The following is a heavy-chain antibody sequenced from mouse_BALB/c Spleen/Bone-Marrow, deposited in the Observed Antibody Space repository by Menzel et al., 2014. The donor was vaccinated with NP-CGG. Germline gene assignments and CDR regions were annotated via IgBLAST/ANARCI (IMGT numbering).Heavy chain of an antibody. Sequence: EVKLMESGGGLVQPGGSRKLSCAASGFTFSSFGMHWVRQAPEKGLEWVAYISSGSSTIFYADTVKGRFTISRDNPKNTLFLQMTGLRSEDTAIYYCTRGGNWEDFDYWGQGTTLTVSS. V-gene: IGHV5-17*02. CDR2: ISSGSSTI. D-gene: IGHD4-1*01. CDR1: GFTFSSFG. J-gene: IGHJ2*01. CDR3: TRGGNWEDFDY.